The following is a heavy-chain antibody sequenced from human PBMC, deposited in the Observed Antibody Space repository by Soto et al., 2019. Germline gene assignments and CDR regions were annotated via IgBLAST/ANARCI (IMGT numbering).Heavy chain of an antibody. CDR3: VRNYYGSGSYRRYYFDY. V-gene: IGHV3-49*03. D-gene: IGHD3-10*01. CDR1: GFTFGDYA. Sequence: GGSLRLSCTASGFTFGDYAMSWFRQAPGKGLEWVGFIRSKAYGGTTEYAASVKGRFTISRDDSKSIAYLQMNSLKTEDTAVYYCVRNYYGSGSYRRYYFDYWGQGTLVTVSS. CDR2: IRSKAYGGTT. J-gene: IGHJ4*02.